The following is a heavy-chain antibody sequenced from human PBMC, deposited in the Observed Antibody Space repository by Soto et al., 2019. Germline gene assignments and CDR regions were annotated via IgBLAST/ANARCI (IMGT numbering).Heavy chain of an antibody. D-gene: IGHD3-3*01. V-gene: IGHV3-23*01. Sequence: GGSLRLSCAASGFTFSSYAMSWVRQAPGKGLEWVSAISGSGGSTYYADSVKGRFTISRDNSKNTLYLQMNSLRAEDTAVYYCAKEGHYDFWSGYLPSDAFDIWGQGTMVTVSS. J-gene: IGHJ3*02. CDR1: GFTFSSYA. CDR3: AKEGHYDFWSGYLPSDAFDI. CDR2: ISGSGGST.